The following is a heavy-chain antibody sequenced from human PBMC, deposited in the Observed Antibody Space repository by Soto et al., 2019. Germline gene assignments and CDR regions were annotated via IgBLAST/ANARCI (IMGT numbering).Heavy chain of an antibody. CDR1: GGSISSGGYS. CDR2: IYHSGST. Sequence: TLSLTCAVSGGSISSGGYSWSWIRQPPGKGLEWIGYIYHSGSTYYNPSLKSRVTISVDRSKNQFSLKLSSVTAADTAVYYCARGPPFHWGQGTLVTVSS. D-gene: IGHD3-16*01. CDR3: ARGPPFH. J-gene: IGHJ4*02. V-gene: IGHV4-30-2*01.